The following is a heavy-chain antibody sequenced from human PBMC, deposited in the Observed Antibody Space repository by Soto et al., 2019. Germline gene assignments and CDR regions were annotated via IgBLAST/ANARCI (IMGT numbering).Heavy chain of an antibody. V-gene: IGHV4-34*01. CDR3: ARDNPYSSRWYHDY. J-gene: IGHJ4*02. CDR2: INHSGST. D-gene: IGHD6-13*01. Sequence: QVQLQQWGAGLLKPSETLSLTCAVYGGSFSGYYWSWIRQPPGKGLEWIGEINHSGSTNYNPSLKSRVTIXVXTXXNQFSLKLSSLTAADTAVYYCARDNPYSSRWYHDYWGQGTLVTVSS. CDR1: GGSFSGYY.